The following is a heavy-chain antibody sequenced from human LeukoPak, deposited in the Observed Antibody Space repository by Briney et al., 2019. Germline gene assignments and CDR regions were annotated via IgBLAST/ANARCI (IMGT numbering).Heavy chain of an antibody. CDR3: ARFQRGRYDILTGYPDY. J-gene: IGHJ4*02. CDR2: IYYSGST. CDR1: GGSISSSSYY. V-gene: IGHV4-39*01. D-gene: IGHD3-9*01. Sequence: TSETLSLTCTVSGGSISSSSYYWGWIRQPPGKGLEWIGRIYYSGSTYYNPSLKSRVTISVDTYKNQFSLKLSSVNAADTAVYYCARFQRGRYDILTGYPDYWGQGTLVTVSS.